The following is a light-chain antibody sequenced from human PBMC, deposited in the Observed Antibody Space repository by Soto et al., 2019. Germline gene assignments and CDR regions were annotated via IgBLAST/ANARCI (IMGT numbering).Light chain of an antibody. CDR1: SSNIGAGYD. CDR3: QSYDSSLSVVL. Sequence: QSVLTQPPSVSGAPGQRVTISCTGSSSNIGAGYDVHWYQQLPGTAPKLLIYGNSNRPSGVPDRFSGSKSGTSAPLAITGLQAEDEADYYCQSYDSSLSVVLFGGGTKLTVL. CDR2: GNS. J-gene: IGLJ2*01. V-gene: IGLV1-40*01.